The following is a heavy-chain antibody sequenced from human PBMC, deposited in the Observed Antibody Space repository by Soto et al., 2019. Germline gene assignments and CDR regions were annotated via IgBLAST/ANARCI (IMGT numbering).Heavy chain of an antibody. CDR3: ARGPGGPDGHGDY. J-gene: IGHJ4*02. Sequence: QVQLVQSGAEVKKPGASVKVSCKASGYTFTSYAMHWVRQAPGQRLEWMGWINAGNGNTKYSQKFQGRVTITMDPSASTAYMELSSLRSEDTAVYYCARGPGGPDGHGDYWGQGTLVTVSS. CDR2: INAGNGNT. V-gene: IGHV1-3*01. CDR1: GYTFTSYA. D-gene: IGHD2-15*01.